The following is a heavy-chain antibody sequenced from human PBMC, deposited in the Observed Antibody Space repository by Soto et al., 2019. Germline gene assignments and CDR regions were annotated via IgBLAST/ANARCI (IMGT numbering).Heavy chain of an antibody. CDR1: GYSFTSYW. CDR3: AADYYDSSGYSHIPPAFDI. V-gene: IGHV5-51*01. Sequence: PGESLKISCKGSGYSFTSYWIGWVRQMPGKGLEWMGIIYPGDSDTRYSPSFQGQVTISADKSISTAYLQWSSLKASDTAMYYCAADYYDSSGYSHIPPAFDIWGQGTMVTVSS. D-gene: IGHD3-22*01. CDR2: IYPGDSDT. J-gene: IGHJ3*02.